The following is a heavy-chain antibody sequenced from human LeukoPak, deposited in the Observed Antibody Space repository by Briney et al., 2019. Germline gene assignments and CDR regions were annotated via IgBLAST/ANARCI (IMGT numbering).Heavy chain of an antibody. V-gene: IGHV1-46*01. J-gene: IGHJ6*03. CDR3: ARGGYDSLYYYYMDV. CDR1: GYTFTSYY. D-gene: IGHD5-12*01. Sequence: ASVKVSCKASGYTFTSYYMHWVRQAPGQGLEWMGIINPSGGSTSYAQKFQGRVTMTRDMSTSTVYMELSSLRSEDTAVYYCARGGYDSLYYYYMDVWGKGTTVTISS. CDR2: INPSGGST.